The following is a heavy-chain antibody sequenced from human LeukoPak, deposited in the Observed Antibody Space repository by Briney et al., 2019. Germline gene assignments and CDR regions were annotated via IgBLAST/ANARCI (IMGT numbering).Heavy chain of an antibody. V-gene: IGHV3-11*01. CDR1: GFTFHDYY. CDR3: ARHDYCRLGH. J-gene: IGHJ4*02. D-gene: IGHD3-16*01. CDR2: ISSTTNTQ. Sequence: GGSLSLSCAASGFTFHDYYMTWIPQPPGKGLKWISYISSTTNTQYYANSVRSRYTIARDNAQKSLYLQMNSLRAEDTAIYYCARHDYCRLGHWGQGTLVTVSS.